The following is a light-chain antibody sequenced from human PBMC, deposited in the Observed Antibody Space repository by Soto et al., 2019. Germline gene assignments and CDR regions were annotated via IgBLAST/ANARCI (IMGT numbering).Light chain of an antibody. V-gene: IGKV1-9*01. CDR2: KTS. J-gene: IGKJ3*01. Sequence: IQLTQSPSSLSASVGDRVTITCRASQGISSYLAWYQQKPGRAPNLLIYKTSILQSGVPSRFSGSGSGTDFTLTISNLQPEDFATYYCQQLDSYPFTFGPGTKVDIK. CDR3: QQLDSYPFT. CDR1: QGISSY.